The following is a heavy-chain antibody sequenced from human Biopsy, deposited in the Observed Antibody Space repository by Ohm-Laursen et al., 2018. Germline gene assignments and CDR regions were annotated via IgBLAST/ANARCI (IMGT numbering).Heavy chain of an antibody. D-gene: IGHD2/OR15-2a*01. Sequence: SQTLSLTCTVSGGSISSYYWNWIRQPPGKGLEWIGYIYYSGTTDYSPSLKSRVTILVDTSKNQFSLRLNSVTAADTAVYYCARATNSTGWPYYYFYGMDVWGQGTTVTVSS. CDR2: IYYSGTT. J-gene: IGHJ6*02. CDR1: GGSISSYY. V-gene: IGHV4-59*01. CDR3: ARATNSTGWPYYYFYGMDV.